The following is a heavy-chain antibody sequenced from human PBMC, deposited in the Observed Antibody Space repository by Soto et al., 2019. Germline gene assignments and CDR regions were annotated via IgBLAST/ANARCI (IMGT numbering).Heavy chain of an antibody. CDR3: AREKIAASATDYYYGMDV. V-gene: IGHV4-4*02. D-gene: IGHD2-15*01. CDR1: GGSISSSNW. CDR2: IYHSGST. J-gene: IGHJ6*02. Sequence: QVQLQESGPGLVKPSGTLSLTCAVSGGSISSSNWWSWVRQSPGKGLEWIGEIYHSGSTNYNPSLKSRVTISVDKSKNQFSLKLSSVTAADTAVYYCAREKIAASATDYYYGMDVWGQGTTVTVSS.